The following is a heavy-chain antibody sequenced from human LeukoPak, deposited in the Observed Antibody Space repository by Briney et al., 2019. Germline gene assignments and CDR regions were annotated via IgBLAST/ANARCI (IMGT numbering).Heavy chain of an antibody. D-gene: IGHD6-19*01. CDR1: GYTFTSYG. Sequence: ASVKVSCKAPGYTFTSYGISWVRQAPGQGLEWMGWISAYNGNTNYAQKLQGRVTMTTDTSTSTAYMELRSLRSDDTAVYYCARVSSSGWFGGYYFDYWGQGTLVTVSS. V-gene: IGHV1-18*01. CDR2: ISAYNGNT. J-gene: IGHJ4*02. CDR3: ARVSSSGWFGGYYFDY.